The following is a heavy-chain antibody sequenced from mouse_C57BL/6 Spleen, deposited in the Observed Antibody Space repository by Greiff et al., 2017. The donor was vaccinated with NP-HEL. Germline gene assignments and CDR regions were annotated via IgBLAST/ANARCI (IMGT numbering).Heavy chain of an antibody. CDR3: ARDYYDSSRYFDY. V-gene: IGHV5-4*01. CDR1: GFTFSSYA. Sequence: EVKLVESGGGLVKPGGSLKLSCAASGFTFSSYAMSWVRQTPEKRLEWVATISDGGSYTYYPDNVKGRFTISRANAKDTLYLQMSHLRSEDTAMYYCARDYYDSSRYFDYWGQGTTLTVSS. D-gene: IGHD1-1*01. CDR2: ISDGGSYT. J-gene: IGHJ2*01.